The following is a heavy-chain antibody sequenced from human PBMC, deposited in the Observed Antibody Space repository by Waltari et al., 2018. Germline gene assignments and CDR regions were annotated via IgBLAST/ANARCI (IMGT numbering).Heavy chain of an antibody. J-gene: IGHJ4*02. D-gene: IGHD3-10*01. CDR2: IYYSGST. V-gene: IGHV4-30-4*01. Sequence: QVQLQESGPGLVKPSQTLSLTCSVSGGSISSNYSWSWIHQPPGKGLESIGYIYYSGSTFYNPSLKSRVTISIDTSKNQFSLKLSSVTAADTAVYYCAREGRDFASGSYYHLFDYWGQGTLVTVSS. CDR3: AREGRDFASGSYYHLFDY. CDR1: GGSISSNYS.